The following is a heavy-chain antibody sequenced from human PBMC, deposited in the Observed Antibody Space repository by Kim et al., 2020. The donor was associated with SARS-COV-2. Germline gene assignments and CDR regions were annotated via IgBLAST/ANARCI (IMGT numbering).Heavy chain of an antibody. CDR2: ISSSSSYT. V-gene: IGHV3-11*06. CDR1: GFTFSDYY. J-gene: IGHJ4*02. D-gene: IGHD4-17*01. CDR3: ARDGADYGDYKIGVDY. Sequence: GGSLRLSCAASGFTFSDYYMSWIRQAPGKGLEWVSYISSSSSYTNYADSVKGRFTISRDNAKNSLYLQMNSLRAEDTAVYYCARDGADYGDYKIGVDYWGQGTLVTVSS.